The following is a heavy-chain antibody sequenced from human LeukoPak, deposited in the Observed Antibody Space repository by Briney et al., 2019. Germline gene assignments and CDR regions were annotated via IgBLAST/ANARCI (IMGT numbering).Heavy chain of an antibody. J-gene: IGHJ4*02. V-gene: IGHV1-46*01. D-gene: IGHD4-23*01. CDR1: GYTFTSYY. CDR3: ARAYVGIGGYGGNSVDY. Sequence: ASVKVSCKASGYTFTSYYMHWVRQAPGQGLEWMGIINPSGGSTSYAQKFQGRVTMTRDTSTSTVYMELSSLRSEDTAVYYCARAYVGIGGYGGNSVDYWGQGTLVTVSS. CDR2: INPSGGST.